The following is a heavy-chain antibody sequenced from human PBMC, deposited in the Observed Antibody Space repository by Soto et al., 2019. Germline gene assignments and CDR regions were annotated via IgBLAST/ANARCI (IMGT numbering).Heavy chain of an antibody. Sequence: GGSLRLSCAASGFTFSSYEMNLVRQAPGEGLDWVSYISSSASTIYYADSVKGRFTISGDNAKNSLYLQMNSVRAEHTAVYYCARDRVRFDCCGEGTLVTVSS. CDR3: ARDRVRFDC. V-gene: IGHV3-48*03. J-gene: IGHJ4*02. CDR2: ISSSASTI. D-gene: IGHD2-21*01. CDR1: GFTFSSYE.